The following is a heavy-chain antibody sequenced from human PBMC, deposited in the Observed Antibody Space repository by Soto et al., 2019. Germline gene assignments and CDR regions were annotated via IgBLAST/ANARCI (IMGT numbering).Heavy chain of an antibody. CDR2: TIPIFGTA. J-gene: IGHJ6*02. CDR1: GGTFSSYA. Sequence: QVQLVQSGAEVKKPGSSVKVSCKASGGTFSSYAISWVRQAPGQGLEWMGGTIPIFGTANYAQKFQGRVTITADESTSTAYMELSSLRSEDTAVYYCAREGPVDTAMVRGYYYYYGMDVWGQGTTVTVSS. CDR3: AREGPVDTAMVRGYYYYYGMDV. D-gene: IGHD5-18*01. V-gene: IGHV1-69*12.